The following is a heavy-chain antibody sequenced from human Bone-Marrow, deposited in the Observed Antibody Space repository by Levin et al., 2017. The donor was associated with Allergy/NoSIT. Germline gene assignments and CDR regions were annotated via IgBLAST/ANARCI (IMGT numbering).Heavy chain of an antibody. V-gene: IGHV3-9*01. CDR3: VKDIDSSGPSKNDALDV. J-gene: IGHJ3*01. CDR1: GFTFDDYA. CDR2: ITWNSGYL. D-gene: IGHD3-22*01. Sequence: PGGSLRLSCAASGFTFDDYAMHWVRQVPGKGLEWVAGITWNSGYLGYADSVKGRFTISRDSAKNFLYLQMNSLRAQDTALYYCVKDIDSSGPSKNDALDVWGQGTMVTVSS.